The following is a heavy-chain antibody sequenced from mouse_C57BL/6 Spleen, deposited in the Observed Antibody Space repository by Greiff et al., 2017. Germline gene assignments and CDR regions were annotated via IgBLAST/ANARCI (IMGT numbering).Heavy chain of an antibody. CDR2: ISDGGSYT. CDR3: ARDYGNYGGYMDY. Sequence: EVKVVESGGGLVKPGGSLKLSCAASGFTFSSYAMSWVRQTPEKRLEWVATISDGGSYTYYPDNVKGRFTISRDNAKNNLYLQMRHLKSEDTAMYYCARDYGNYGGYMDYWGQGTSVTVSS. V-gene: IGHV5-4*03. D-gene: IGHD2-1*01. CDR1: GFTFSSYA. J-gene: IGHJ4*01.